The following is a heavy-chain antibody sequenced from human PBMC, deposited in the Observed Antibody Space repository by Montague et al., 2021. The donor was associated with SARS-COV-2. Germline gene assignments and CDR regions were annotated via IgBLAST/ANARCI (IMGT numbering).Heavy chain of an antibody. V-gene: IGHV6-1*01. CDR3: VRYSGWFYFDF. D-gene: IGHD6-19*01. CDR1: GDSVSNNRVA. CDR2: PYYRSRWYS. J-gene: IGHJ4*02. Sequence: CAISGDSVSNNRVASGWIRQSPSRRLEFLGRPYYRSRWYSDYAPXVRCRLTVNPDASKNEFSLELNYVTPEDTAVYYCVRYSGWFYFDFWGQGTLVTVSS.